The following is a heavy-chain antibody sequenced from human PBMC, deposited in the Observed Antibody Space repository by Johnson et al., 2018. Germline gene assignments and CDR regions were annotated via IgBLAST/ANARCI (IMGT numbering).Heavy chain of an antibody. J-gene: IGHJ3*01. CDR3: AKELQERATAWYDSADV. CDR1: GFAFNTFW. V-gene: IGHV3-74*01. Sequence: EVQLQESGGGLVQPGGSLRLSCAASGFAFNTFWMHWVRQVPGKGLVWVSRIKGDVTATDYADSVRGRFTISRDNAKNTLYLQLNSLRPEDTAVYYCAKELQERATAWYDSADVWGQGTMVTVSS. D-gene: IGHD3-16*01. CDR2: IKGDVTAT.